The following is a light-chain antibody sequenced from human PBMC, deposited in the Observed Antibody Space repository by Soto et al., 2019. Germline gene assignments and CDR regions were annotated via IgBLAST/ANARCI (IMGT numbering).Light chain of an antibody. CDR2: SAS. CDR1: ESISDY. V-gene: IGKV1-39*01. CDR3: QQTFSHLLS. J-gene: IGKJ4*01. Sequence: IQLTQSPSSLSASVGDRVTIVCRASESISDYLNWYQLKSGEAPKVLIYSASTLRGGVPSRFSGTGSGTEFPLTISSPHPEDVATYYCQQTFSHLLSFGGGTTGEI.